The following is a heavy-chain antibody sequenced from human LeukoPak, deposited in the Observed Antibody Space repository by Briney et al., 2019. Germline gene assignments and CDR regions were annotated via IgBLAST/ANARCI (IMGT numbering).Heavy chain of an antibody. J-gene: IGHJ4*02. CDR2: IIPILGTV. V-gene: IGHV1-69*11. CDR1: GGTFSNFF. Sequence: SVKVSCKFSGGTFSNFFINWVRQTPGQGLEWMGMIIPILGTVTYAQKFQGRGTMTADASTSTAYMELTSLRSEDTAIYYCARARGGLGFDTWGQGTLVTVSS. CDR3: ARARGGLGFDT. D-gene: IGHD3-9*01.